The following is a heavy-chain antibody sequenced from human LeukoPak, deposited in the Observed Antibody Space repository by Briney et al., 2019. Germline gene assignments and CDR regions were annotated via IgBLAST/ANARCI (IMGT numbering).Heavy chain of an antibody. CDR1: GYTFTNYY. Sequence: ASVKVSCKASGYTFTNYYIHWVRQAPGQGLECMGIINPSGGSTSYAQKFQGRVTMTRNTSISTAYMELSRLRSDDTAVYYCARDLILTGYFGFDPWGQGTLVTVSS. CDR2: INPSGGST. V-gene: IGHV1-46*01. D-gene: IGHD3-9*01. CDR3: ARDLILTGYFGFDP. J-gene: IGHJ5*02.